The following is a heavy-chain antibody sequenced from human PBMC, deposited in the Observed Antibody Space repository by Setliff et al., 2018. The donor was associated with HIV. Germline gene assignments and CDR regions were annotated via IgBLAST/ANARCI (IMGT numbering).Heavy chain of an antibody. CDR3: ARERPGDHYESTGYQLADWFDP. V-gene: IGHV1-69*04. J-gene: IGHJ5*02. CDR1: GGPFTSSS. CDR2: IIPILGVP. D-gene: IGHD3-22*01. Sequence: SVKVSCKASGGPFTSSSIGWVRQAPGQGLEWMGRIIPILGVPRYAQKFQGRVTITADKSTSTSYMHLSSLRAEDTAVYYCARERPGDHYESTGYQLADWFDPWGQGTLVTVSS.